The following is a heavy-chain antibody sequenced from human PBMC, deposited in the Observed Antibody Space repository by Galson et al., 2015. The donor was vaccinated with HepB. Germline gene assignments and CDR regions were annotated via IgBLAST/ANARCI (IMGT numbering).Heavy chain of an antibody. CDR3: ARDQYSSSWHLPWFDP. D-gene: IGHD6-13*01. CDR1: GFTFSSYW. J-gene: IGHJ5*02. V-gene: IGHV3-7*03. Sequence: SLRLSCAGSGFTFSSYWMSWVRQAPGKGLEWVANIKQDGSVKYYVDSVRGRFTISRDNAKNSLFLQMNSLRADDTAVYYCARDQYSSSWHLPWFDPWGQGTLVTVSS. CDR2: IKQDGSVK.